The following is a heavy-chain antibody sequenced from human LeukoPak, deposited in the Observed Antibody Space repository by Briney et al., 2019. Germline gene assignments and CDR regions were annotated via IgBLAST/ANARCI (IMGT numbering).Heavy chain of an antibody. D-gene: IGHD5-12*01. CDR3: ARYNSGHQDFDY. CDR2: ISSGCSTI. CDR1: GFTYSSYE. J-gene: IGHJ4*02. V-gene: IGHV3-48*03. Sequence: PGRTVGLSCGASGFTYSSYEMMGVRGASGKGLEGRSYISSGCSTILYADAVKGRFTTSRDDAKDSLHLQVNSLRAEDRAVYYCARYNSGHQDFDYWGQGTRVSVSS.